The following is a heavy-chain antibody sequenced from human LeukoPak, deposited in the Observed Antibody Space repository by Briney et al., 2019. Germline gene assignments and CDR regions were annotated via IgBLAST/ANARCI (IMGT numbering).Heavy chain of an antibody. CDR3: ARAEDTAMATNEFDY. Sequence: SETLSLTCAAYGGSFSGYYWSWIRQPPGKGLEWIGEINHSGSTNYNPSLKSRVTISVDTSKNQFSLKLSSVTAADTAVYYCARAEDTAMATNEFDYWGQGTLVTVSS. V-gene: IGHV4-34*01. D-gene: IGHD5-18*01. CDR2: INHSGST. J-gene: IGHJ4*02. CDR1: GGSFSGYY.